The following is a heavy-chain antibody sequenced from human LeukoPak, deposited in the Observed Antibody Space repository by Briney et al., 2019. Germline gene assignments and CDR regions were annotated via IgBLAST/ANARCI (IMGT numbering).Heavy chain of an antibody. CDR2: IYYSGST. CDR1: GGSISSSNW. CDR3: ARHYGP. D-gene: IGHD3-10*01. J-gene: IGHJ4*02. Sequence: SETLSLTCAVSGGSISSSNWWSWVRQPPGKGLEWIGSIYYSGSTYYNPSLKSRVTISVDTSKNQFSLKLNSVTATDTAVYYCARHYGPWGQGTLVTVSS. V-gene: IGHV4-39*01.